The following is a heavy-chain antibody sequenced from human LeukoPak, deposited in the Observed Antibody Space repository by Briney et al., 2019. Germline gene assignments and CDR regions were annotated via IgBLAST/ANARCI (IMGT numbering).Heavy chain of an antibody. CDR2: IWYDGSNK. D-gene: IGHD2-2*01. Sequence: GGSLRLSCAASGFTFSSYGMHWVRQAPGKGLEWVAVIWYDGSNKYYADSVKGRFTISRNNSKNTLYLQMNSLRAEDTAVYYCAKDRNSCSSTSCHAYFFDYWGQGTLVTVSS. J-gene: IGHJ4*02. CDR3: AKDRNSCSSTSCHAYFFDY. CDR1: GFTFSSYG. V-gene: IGHV3-33*06.